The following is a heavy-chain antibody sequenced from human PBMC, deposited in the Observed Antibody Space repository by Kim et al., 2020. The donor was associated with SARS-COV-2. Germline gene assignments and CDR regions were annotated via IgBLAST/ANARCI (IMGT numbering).Heavy chain of an antibody. CDR3: ASRVKGSSWYQADWFDP. Sequence: GGSLRLSCAASGFTFSDYYMSWIRQAPGKGLEWVSYISSSGSTIYYADSVKGRFTISRDNAKNSLYLQMNSLRAEDTAVYYCASRVKGSSWYQADWFDPWGQGTLVTVSS. J-gene: IGHJ5*02. D-gene: IGHD6-13*01. CDR1: GFTFSDYY. V-gene: IGHV3-11*04. CDR2: ISSSGSTI.